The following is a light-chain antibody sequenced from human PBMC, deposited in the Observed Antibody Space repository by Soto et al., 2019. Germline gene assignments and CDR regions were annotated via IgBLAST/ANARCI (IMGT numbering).Light chain of an antibody. Sequence: IQLSQTPYPLSASVGDTVIITCRESQNINIYLNWYRHKPGTAPNLLIYGASSLQSGVPSRFSGSGSGTEFTLTISSLQPEDFATYYCQQSYTTPVRIPFGQRRLLEIK. CDR1: QNINIY. J-gene: IGKJ5*01. CDR3: QQSYTTPVRIP. CDR2: GAS. V-gene: IGKV1-39*01.